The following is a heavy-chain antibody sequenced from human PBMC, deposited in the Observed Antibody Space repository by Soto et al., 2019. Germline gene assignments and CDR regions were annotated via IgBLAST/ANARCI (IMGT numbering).Heavy chain of an antibody. J-gene: IGHJ6*02. CDR1: GFTFSNAW. CDR2: IKSKTDGGTT. Sequence: GGSLRLSCAASGFTFSNAWMSWVRQAPGKGLEWVGRIKSKTDGGTTDYAATVKGRFTISRDDSKNTLYLQMNSLKTEDTAVYYCTTDYYGSGSYYYYYYGMDVWGQGTTVTVSS. CDR3: TTDYYGSGSYYYYYYGMDV. D-gene: IGHD3-10*01. V-gene: IGHV3-15*01.